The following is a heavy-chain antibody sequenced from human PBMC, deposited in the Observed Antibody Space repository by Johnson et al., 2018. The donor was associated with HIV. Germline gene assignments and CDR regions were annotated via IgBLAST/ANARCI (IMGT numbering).Heavy chain of an antibody. CDR1: GFTFDDYA. Sequence: VQLVESGGGLVQPGRSLRLSCAASGFTFDDYAMHWVRQAPGKGLEWVSGISWNSGSIGYADSVKGRFTISSDNAKNRLYLQTNSLRAEDTAVYYCARDREYGLAWGWALDIWGQGTMLTVSS. CDR3: ARDREYGLAWGWALDI. CDR2: ISWNSGSI. D-gene: IGHD6-19*01. J-gene: IGHJ3*02. V-gene: IGHV3-9*01.